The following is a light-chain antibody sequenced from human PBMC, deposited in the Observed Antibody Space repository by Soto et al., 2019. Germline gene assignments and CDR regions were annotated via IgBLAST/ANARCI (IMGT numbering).Light chain of an antibody. CDR1: QRIGTN. CDR3: QQYSDWPPYT. Sequence: ETVMTQSPVTLSVSPGERATLSCRASQRIGTNLAWYQEKPGQAPRLLMYATSTRATGIPARFIGSGSGTEFTLTISSLQSEDSAVYFCQQYSDWPPYTFGQGTQLEIK. CDR2: ATS. V-gene: IGKV3-15*01. J-gene: IGKJ2*01.